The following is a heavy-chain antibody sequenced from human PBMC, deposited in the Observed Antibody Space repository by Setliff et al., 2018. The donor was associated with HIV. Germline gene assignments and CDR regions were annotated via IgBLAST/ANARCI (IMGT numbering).Heavy chain of an antibody. CDR2: IYHSGST. V-gene: IGHV4-38-2*02. CDR3: ARGGLLWFGELASHSYFDY. Sequence: NPSETLSLTCTVSGYSISSGYYWGWIRQPPGKGLEWIGSIYHSGSTNHNPSFKSRVTISVDTSKDQFSLKLSSVTAADTAVYFCARGGLLWFGELASHSYFDYWGQGALVTVSS. D-gene: IGHD3-10*01. J-gene: IGHJ4*02. CDR1: GYSISSGYY.